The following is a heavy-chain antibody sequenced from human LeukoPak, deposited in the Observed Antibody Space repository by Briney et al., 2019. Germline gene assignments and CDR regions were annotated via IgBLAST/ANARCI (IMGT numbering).Heavy chain of an antibody. V-gene: IGHV3-53*04. CDR3: ASRVRAATISYYSYGMDV. CDR2: IYSGGST. Sequence: GGSLRLFCAASGFTVSSNYMSWVRHAPGRGLEWVSVIYSGGSTYYADSVKGRFTISRHNSKNTLYLQMNGLRAEDKAVYYCASRVRAATISYYSYGMDVWGQGTTVTVSS. J-gene: IGHJ6*02. D-gene: IGHD2-2*01. CDR1: GFTVSSNY.